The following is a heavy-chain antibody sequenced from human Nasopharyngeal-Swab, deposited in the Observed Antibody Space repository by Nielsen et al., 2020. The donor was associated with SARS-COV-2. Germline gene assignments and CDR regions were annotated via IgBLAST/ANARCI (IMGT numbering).Heavy chain of an antibody. Sequence: GGSLRLSCAASGFIFSRHGMHWVRQASGKGLEWLAILSHDRTDEFYADSVKGRFTVSRDNSKNTLYLQMNNLRTDDTAIYYCAKERTVAGPQGGFDFWGQGTLVTVSS. CDR3: AKERTVAGPQGGFDF. CDR2: LSHDRTDE. V-gene: IGHV3-30*18. J-gene: IGHJ4*02. D-gene: IGHD6-19*01. CDR1: GFIFSRHG.